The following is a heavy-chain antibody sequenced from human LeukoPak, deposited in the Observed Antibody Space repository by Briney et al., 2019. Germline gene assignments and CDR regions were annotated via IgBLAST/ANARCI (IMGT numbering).Heavy chain of an antibody. V-gene: IGHV4-4*02. J-gene: IGHJ4*02. CDR3: ATGRGSGYYYIFDY. CDR1: GDSMSSTKW. D-gene: IGHD3-22*01. Sequence: AETLSLTCAVSGDSMSSTKWWSWVRQPPGKGLEWIGEIYHSGSTNYNPSLKSRVTISVDTSKNQFSLKLSSVTAADTAVYYCATGRGSGYYYIFDYWAREPWSPSPQ. CDR2: IYHSGST.